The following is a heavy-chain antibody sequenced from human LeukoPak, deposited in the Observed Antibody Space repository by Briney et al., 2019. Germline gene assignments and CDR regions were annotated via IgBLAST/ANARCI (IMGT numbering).Heavy chain of an antibody. CDR1: GFTFSSYS. Sequence: GGSLRLSWAASGFTFSSYSMNWVRQAPGKGLEWVSYISSSGSSIFYADSVRGRFTVSRDNGKNSLYLQMNSLRDDDTAVYYCARSSGYQVPPGYWGQGTLVTVSS. V-gene: IGHV3-48*02. CDR3: ARSSGYQVPPGY. D-gene: IGHD2-2*01. CDR2: ISSSGSSI. J-gene: IGHJ4*02.